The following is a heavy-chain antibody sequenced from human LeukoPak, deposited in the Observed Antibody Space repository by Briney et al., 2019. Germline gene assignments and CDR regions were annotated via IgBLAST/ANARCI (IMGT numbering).Heavy chain of an antibody. D-gene: IGHD3-22*01. CDR2: INTNTGNP. Sequence: ASVKVSCKASGYTFTSYAMNWVRQAPGQGLEWMGWINTNTGNPTYAQGFTGRFVFSLDTSVSTAYLQISSLKAEDTAVYYCARVVDYYDSSGPRGWDAFDIWGQGTMVTVSS. CDR1: GYTFTSYA. CDR3: ARVVDYYDSSGPRGWDAFDI. V-gene: IGHV7-4-1*02. J-gene: IGHJ3*02.